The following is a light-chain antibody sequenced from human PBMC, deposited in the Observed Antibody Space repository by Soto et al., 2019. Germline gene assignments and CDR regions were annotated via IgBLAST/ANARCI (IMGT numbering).Light chain of an antibody. CDR2: AVS. Sequence: DIQMTQSPSSLSASVGDRVTITCRASQSISTYLNWYQQKPGKAPKLLIHAVSSMQSGVPSRFSDSGSGTDFTLTISSLQPEYFATYYCQQSYTSPRAFGQGTKLEIK. V-gene: IGKV1-39*01. CDR3: QQSYTSPRA. CDR1: QSISTY. J-gene: IGKJ2*01.